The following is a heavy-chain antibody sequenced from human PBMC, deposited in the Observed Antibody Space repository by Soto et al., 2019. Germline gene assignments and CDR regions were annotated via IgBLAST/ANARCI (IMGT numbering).Heavy chain of an antibody. V-gene: IGHV3-30*03. CDR1: GXIFSYSW. D-gene: IGHD1-26*01. CDR3: VKWDKAYFDS. Sequence: GSLRLSCAASGXIFSYSWMHWVRQAPGKGLEWVAVVSHDGSYQNYADSVKGRFIVSRDNSKNTVDLLMNNLRVDDTAVYFCVKWDKAYFDSWGPGTLGPVS. J-gene: IGHJ4*02. CDR2: VSHDGSYQ.